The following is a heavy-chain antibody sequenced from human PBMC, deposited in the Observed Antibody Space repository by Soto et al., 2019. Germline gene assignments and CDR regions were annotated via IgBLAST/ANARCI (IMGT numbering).Heavy chain of an antibody. CDR3: ARDPADYYFDY. V-gene: IGHV3-21*01. CDR2: ISSSSSYI. CDR1: GFTFSSYS. Sequence: EVQLVESGGGLVKPGGSLRLSCAASGFTFSSYSMNWVRQAPGKGLEWVSSISSSSSYIYYADSVKGRFTISRDNAKNSRYLQMNSLRAEDTAVYYCARDPADYYFDYWGQGTLVTVSS. J-gene: IGHJ4*02.